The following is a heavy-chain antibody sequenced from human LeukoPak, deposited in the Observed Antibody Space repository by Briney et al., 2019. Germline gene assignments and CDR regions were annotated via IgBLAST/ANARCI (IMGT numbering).Heavy chain of an antibody. J-gene: IGHJ4*02. CDR3: AREGGGIAEDIVVVTATLDY. D-gene: IGHD2-21*02. CDR2: INPSGGST. CDR1: GYTFTSYY. V-gene: IGHV1-46*01. Sequence: ASVKVSCKASGYTFTSYYMHWVRQAPGQGLEWMGIINPSGGSTSYAQKFQGRVTMTRDTSTSTVYMELSSPRSEDTAVYYCAREGGGIAEDIVVVTATLDYWGQGTLVTVSS.